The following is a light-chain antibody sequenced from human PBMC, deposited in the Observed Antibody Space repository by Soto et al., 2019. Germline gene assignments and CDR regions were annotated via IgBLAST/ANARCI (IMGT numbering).Light chain of an antibody. CDR2: DTN. Sequence: AVVTQEPSLTVSPGGTVTLTCDSSTGAVTSGHYPYWFQQKPGQAPRTLIYDTNNKHSWTPARFSGSLLGGKAALTLSGAQPEDEAEYYCLLFYSGPRVFGGGTKLTVL. CDR1: TGAVTSGHY. V-gene: IGLV7-46*01. J-gene: IGLJ3*02. CDR3: LLFYSGPRV.